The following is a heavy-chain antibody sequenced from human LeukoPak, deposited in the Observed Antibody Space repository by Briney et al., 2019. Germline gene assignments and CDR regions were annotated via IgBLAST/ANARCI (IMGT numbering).Heavy chain of an antibody. D-gene: IGHD6-19*01. CDR3: ASAVAAFYYFDY. CDR2: IYYSGST. V-gene: IGHV4-59*01. CDR1: GGSISSYY. J-gene: IGHJ4*02. Sequence: SETLSVTCTVSGGSISSYYWKWIRQLPGKGLEWIGYIYYSGSTNYNPSLKSRVTISVDTSKNQFSLKLSSVTAADTAVYYCASAVAAFYYFDYWGQGTLVTVSS.